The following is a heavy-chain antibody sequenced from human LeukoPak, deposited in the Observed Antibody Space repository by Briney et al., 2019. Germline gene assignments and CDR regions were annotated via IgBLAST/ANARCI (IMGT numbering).Heavy chain of an antibody. J-gene: IGHJ6*02. V-gene: IGHV4-39*01. CDR3: TRRGSGNGGTYAGMDV. CDR2: LLYNGNT. CDR1: GGSISSDVHY. D-gene: IGHD1-26*01. Sequence: SETLSLTCTVAGGSISSDVHYWDWIRQAPGKGLEWIGSLLYNGNTWYNPSLESRVTISVDTSENQFSLRLTSVNAADTALYFCTRRGSGNGGTYAGMDVWGPGTAVTVSS.